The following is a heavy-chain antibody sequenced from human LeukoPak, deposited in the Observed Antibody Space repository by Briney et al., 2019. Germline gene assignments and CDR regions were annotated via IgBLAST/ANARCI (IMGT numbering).Heavy chain of an antibody. CDR2: ISGSGGST. CDR3: AKDGGSSWFGGYFDY. D-gene: IGHD6-13*01. J-gene: IGHJ4*02. Sequence: PGGSLRLSCAASGFTFSSYAMSWVRQAPGKGLEWVSAISGSGGSTYYADSVKGRFTISRDNSKNTLYLQMNSLRAEDTAVYYCAKDGGSSWFGGYFDYWGQGTLVTVSS. V-gene: IGHV3-23*01. CDR1: GFTFSSYA.